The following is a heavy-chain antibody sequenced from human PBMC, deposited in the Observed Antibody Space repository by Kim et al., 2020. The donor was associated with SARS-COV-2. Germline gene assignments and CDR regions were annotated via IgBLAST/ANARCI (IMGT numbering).Heavy chain of an antibody. D-gene: IGHD3-16*01. CDR2: ITHSGSA. CDR1: GGSFSGYY. CDR3: ARGGAY. V-gene: IGHV4-34*01. Sequence: SETLSLTCAVYGGSFSGYYWSWIRQPPGQGLEWIGEITHSGSANYNPSLKSRVTISVDTAKNQFSLRLNTVTAADTAVYYCARGGAYWGQGTLVTVSS. J-gene: IGHJ4*02.